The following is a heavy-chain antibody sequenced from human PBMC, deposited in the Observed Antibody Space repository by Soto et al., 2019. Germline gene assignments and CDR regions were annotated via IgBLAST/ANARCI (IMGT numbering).Heavy chain of an antibody. CDR2: ISSSGSTI. J-gene: IGHJ6*02. CDR1: GFTFSDYY. D-gene: IGHD2-15*01. CDR3: ARETNGFMVAIAPAGYYYYGIYV. V-gene: IGHV3-11*01. Sequence: PGGSLRLSCAASGFTFSDYYMSWIRQAPGKGLEWVSYISSSGSTIYYADSVKGRFTISRDNAKNSLYLQMNSLRAEDTAVYYCARETNGFMVAIAPAGYYYYGIYVWGQGTTVTVSS.